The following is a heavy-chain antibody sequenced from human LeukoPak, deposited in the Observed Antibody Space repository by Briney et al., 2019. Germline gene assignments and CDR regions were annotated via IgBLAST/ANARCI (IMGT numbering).Heavy chain of an antibody. J-gene: IGHJ3*02. CDR3: ARGMVRKLRAFDI. CDR2: INPSGGST. Sequence: ASVNVSCKASGYTFTSYYIHWVRQAPGQGLEWMGIINPSGGSTSYAQKFQGRVTMNRDTSTSTVYMELSSLRSDDTAVYYCARGMVRKLRAFDIWGQGTMVTVSS. D-gene: IGHD3-10*01. V-gene: IGHV1-46*01. CDR1: GYTFTSYY.